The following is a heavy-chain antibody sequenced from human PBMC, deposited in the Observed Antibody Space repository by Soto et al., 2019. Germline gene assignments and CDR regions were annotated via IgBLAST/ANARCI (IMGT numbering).Heavy chain of an antibody. Sequence: SLRLSCAASGFTFSSYAMSWVRQAPGKGLEWVSAISGSGGRTFFADSVKGRFTISRDNSKNTLFLQMSSLSAEDTAVYFCAQGPWTYSNSYYYYGMDVWGQGTTVTVSS. V-gene: IGHV3-23*01. CDR3: AQGPWTYSNSYYYYGMDV. D-gene: IGHD1-7*01. J-gene: IGHJ6*02. CDR2: ISGSGGRT. CDR1: GFTFSSYA.